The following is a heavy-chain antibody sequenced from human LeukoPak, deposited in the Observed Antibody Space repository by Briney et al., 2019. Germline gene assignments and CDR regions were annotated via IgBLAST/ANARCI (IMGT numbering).Heavy chain of an antibody. CDR1: GYTFTGYY. J-gene: IGHJ4*02. CDR2: INPNSGGT. CDR3: ARDSCSGGSCYPYYFDY. D-gene: IGHD2-15*01. V-gene: IGHV1-2*02. Sequence: EASVKVSCKASGYTFTGYYMHRVRQAPGQGLEWMGWINPNSGGTNYAQKFQGRVTMTRDTSISTAYMELSRLRSDDTAVYYCARDSCSGGSCYPYYFDYWGQGTLVTVSS.